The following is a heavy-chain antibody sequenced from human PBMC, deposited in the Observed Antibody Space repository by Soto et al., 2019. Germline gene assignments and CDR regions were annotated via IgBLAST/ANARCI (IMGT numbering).Heavy chain of an antibody. CDR2: IYYSGST. V-gene: IGHV4-39*01. D-gene: IGHD2-21*02. CDR3: ARHDDCLLSYYYYRMDV. Sequence: PSETLSLTCTVSGGSISSSSYYWGWIRQPPGKGLEWIGSIYYSGSTYYNPSLKRRVTISVDTSKKQFSLKLSSVSDADTAVDYCARHDDCLLSYYYYRMDVSFQATTVTVSS. CDR1: GGSISSSSYY. J-gene: IGHJ6*02.